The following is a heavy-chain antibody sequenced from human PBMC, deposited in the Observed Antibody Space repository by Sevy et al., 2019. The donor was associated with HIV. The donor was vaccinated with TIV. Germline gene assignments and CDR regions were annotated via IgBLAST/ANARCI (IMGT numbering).Heavy chain of an antibody. CDR3: ASGWLYWPTDY. Sequence: GGSLRLSCAAPGFTFSNYALTWVRQAPGKGLEWVSTISSTGNTHYTDSVEGRFSISRDNSKSTVFLQMNSLRSEDTAIYYCASGWLYWPTDYWGQGTLVTVSS. D-gene: IGHD6-19*01. V-gene: IGHV3-23*01. CDR1: GFTFSNYA. CDR2: ISSTGNT. J-gene: IGHJ4*02.